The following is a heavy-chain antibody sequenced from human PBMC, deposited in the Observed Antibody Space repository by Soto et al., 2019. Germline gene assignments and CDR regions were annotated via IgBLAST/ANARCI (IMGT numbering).Heavy chain of an antibody. V-gene: IGHV3-66*01. CDR2: IYTGGGA. Sequence: GGSLRLSCAASGFIVSTSYMNWVRQAPGKGLEWVSVIYTGGGAYYADSVKGRFTISRDDSKNTVYLQMNSLRAEDTAVYYCARDSYSVYWGQGTLVTVSS. J-gene: IGHJ4*02. CDR1: GFIVSTSY. CDR3: ARDSYSVY. D-gene: IGHD1-26*01.